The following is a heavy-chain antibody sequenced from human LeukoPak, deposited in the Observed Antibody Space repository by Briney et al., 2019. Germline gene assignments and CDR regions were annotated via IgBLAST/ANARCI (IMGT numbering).Heavy chain of an antibody. Sequence: PGRSLRLSCAASGFTFDDYAMHWVRQAPGKGLEWVSGISWNSGSIGYADSVKGRFTISRDNAKNSLYLQMNSLRAEDTALYYCAKDYSSGWYDAFDIWGQGTMVTVSS. CDR2: ISWNSGSI. CDR3: AKDYSSGWYDAFDI. V-gene: IGHV3-9*01. CDR1: GFTFDDYA. J-gene: IGHJ3*02. D-gene: IGHD6-19*01.